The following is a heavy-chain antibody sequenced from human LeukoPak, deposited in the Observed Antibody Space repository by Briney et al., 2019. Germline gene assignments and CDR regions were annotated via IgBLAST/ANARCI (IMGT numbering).Heavy chain of an antibody. CDR1: GGSISSSSYY. Sequence: SETLSLTCTVSGGSISSSSYYWGWIRQPPGKGLEWIGSIYYSGSTYYNPSLKSRVTISVDTSKNQFSLRLSSVTAADTAVYYCARFQSWYSGSRDTFDYWGQGTLVTVSS. J-gene: IGHJ4*02. V-gene: IGHV4-39*07. CDR2: IYYSGST. CDR3: ARFQSWYSGSRDTFDY. D-gene: IGHD1-26*01.